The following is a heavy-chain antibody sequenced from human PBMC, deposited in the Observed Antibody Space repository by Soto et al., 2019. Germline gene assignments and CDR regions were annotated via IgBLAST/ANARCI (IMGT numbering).Heavy chain of an antibody. D-gene: IGHD2-2*01. CDR3: ARRYCSSASCPRNYYGMDV. V-gene: IGHV5-10-1*01. J-gene: IGHJ6*02. Sequence: GESLKISCQGSGYNFASYWISWVRQMPGKGLEWMGRIDPIDSYTNYSPSFQGHVTISADRSISTAYLQWSSLKASDTAMYYCARRYCSSASCPRNYYGMDVWGQGTTVTVSS. CDR2: IDPIDSYT. CDR1: GYNFASYW.